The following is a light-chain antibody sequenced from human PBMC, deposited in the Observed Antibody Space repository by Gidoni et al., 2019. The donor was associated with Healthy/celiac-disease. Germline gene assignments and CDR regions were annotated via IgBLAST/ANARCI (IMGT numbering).Light chain of an antibody. V-gene: IGKV1-6*01. CDR2: AAS. Sequence: AIQQTQSQSSLSASVGDRVTITCRASQGIRNDLGWYQQKPGKAPKLLISAASRLHSGVPSRFSGCGSGTDFTLAISSLLPEDFATYYCLQDYNYPLTFGGGTKVEIK. J-gene: IGKJ4*01. CDR1: QGIRND. CDR3: LQDYNYPLT.